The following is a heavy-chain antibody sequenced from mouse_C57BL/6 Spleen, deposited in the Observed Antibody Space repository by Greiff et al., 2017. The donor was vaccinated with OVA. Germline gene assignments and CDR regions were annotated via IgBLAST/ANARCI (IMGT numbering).Heavy chain of an antibody. CDR3: ARRRGNYFYYAMDY. CDR1: GYTFTDYY. V-gene: IGHV1-26*01. Sequence: VQLQQSGPELVKPGASVKISCKASGYTFTDYYMNWVKQSHGKSLEWIGDINPNNGGTSYNQKFKGKATLTVDKSSSTAYMELRSLTSEDSAVYYCARRRGNYFYYAMDYWGQGTLVTVSS. CDR2: INPNNGGT. D-gene: IGHD2-1*01. J-gene: IGHJ4*01.